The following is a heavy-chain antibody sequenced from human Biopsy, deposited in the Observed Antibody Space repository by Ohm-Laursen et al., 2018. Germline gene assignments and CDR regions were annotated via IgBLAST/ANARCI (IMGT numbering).Heavy chain of an antibody. V-gene: IGHV1-18*01. D-gene: IGHD6-25*01. CDR3: ARIAAAGWDDY. CDR2: ISGYNGNT. CDR1: GYKFTSYG. J-gene: IGHJ4*02. Sequence: SVKVSCKASGYKFTSYGMSWVRQAPGQGFEWMGRISGYNGNTNYAQKFQGRITMTIDAATSTGYMDLKSLKSDDTAVYYCARIAAAGWDDYWGQGTLVTVSS.